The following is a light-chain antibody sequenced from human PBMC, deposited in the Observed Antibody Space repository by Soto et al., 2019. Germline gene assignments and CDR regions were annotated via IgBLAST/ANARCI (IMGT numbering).Light chain of an antibody. J-gene: IGLJ3*02. CDR1: SSSIGSNS. CDR3: AAWDDSLNVV. CDR2: SNN. Sequence: QSVLTQPPSASGTPGQGVTISCSGSSSSIGSNSVNWYQQLPGTAPKLLIYSNNQRPSGVPDRFSGSKSGTSASLAISGLQSEDEADYYCAAWDDSLNVVFGGGTKVTVL. V-gene: IGLV1-44*01.